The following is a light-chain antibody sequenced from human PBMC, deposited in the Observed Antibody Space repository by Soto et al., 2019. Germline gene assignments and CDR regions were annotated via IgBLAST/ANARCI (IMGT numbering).Light chain of an antibody. CDR3: QQYGSAPALT. CDR1: QSISSW. CDR2: KAS. Sequence: DIQKTQSPSTLSASVGGRVNITWRASQSISSWLAWYQQKPAKAPKLLIYKASSLESGVPSRFSGSGSGTEFSLTISSLEPEEFAVYYCQQYGSAPALTFGGGTKVEIK. V-gene: IGKV1-5*03. J-gene: IGKJ4*01.